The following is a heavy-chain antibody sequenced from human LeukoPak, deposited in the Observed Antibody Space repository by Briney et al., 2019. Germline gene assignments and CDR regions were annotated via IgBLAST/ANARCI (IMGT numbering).Heavy chain of an antibody. D-gene: IGHD3-10*02. V-gene: IGHV3-30*18. J-gene: IGHJ6*02. CDR2: VSYDGSNK. CDR1: GFTFSSYG. Sequence: PGRSLRLSCAASGFTFSSYGMHWVRQAPGKGLEGVAVVSYDGSNKYYADSVKGRFTISRDNSKNTLYLQMNSLRAEDTAVYYCAKGAMLGGMDVWGQGTTVTVSS. CDR3: AKGAMLGGMDV.